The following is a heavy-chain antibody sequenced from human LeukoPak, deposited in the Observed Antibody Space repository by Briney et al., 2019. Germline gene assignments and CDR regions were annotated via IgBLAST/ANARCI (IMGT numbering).Heavy chain of an antibody. D-gene: IGHD5-24*01. Sequence: GGSLRLSCAASGFTVSSNYMNWVRQAPGKGLEWVSVIYGGGNIYYADSVKGRFTISRNNYKNTLYLQMNSLRAEDTDVYYCARGAGYNYPYYFDYWGQGTLVTVSS. V-gene: IGHV3-53*01. CDR3: ARGAGYNYPYYFDY. CDR1: GFTVSSNY. J-gene: IGHJ4*02. CDR2: IYGGGNI.